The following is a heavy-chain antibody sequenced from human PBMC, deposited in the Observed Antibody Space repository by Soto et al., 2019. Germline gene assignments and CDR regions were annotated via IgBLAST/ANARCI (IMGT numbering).Heavy chain of an antibody. CDR3: ARDYGDYRSAFYGMDV. Sequence: PGESLKISCKGSGYSFAGYWITWVRQKPGKGLEWMGIIYPGDSDTRYSPSFQGQVTISADKSISTAYLQWSSLKASDTAMYYCARDYGDYRSAFYGMDVWGQGTTVTVSS. CDR2: IYPGDSDT. D-gene: IGHD4-17*01. CDR1: GYSFAGYW. J-gene: IGHJ6*02. V-gene: IGHV5-51*01.